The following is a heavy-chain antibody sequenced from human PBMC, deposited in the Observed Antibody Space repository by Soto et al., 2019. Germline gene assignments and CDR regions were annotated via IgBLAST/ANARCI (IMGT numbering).Heavy chain of an antibody. V-gene: IGHV4-59*01. CDR3: ASGGNWFDP. D-gene: IGHD3-16*01. J-gene: IGHJ5*02. Sequence: SETLSLTCNVSGGSISNYYWTWVRQSPEKGLEWIGYMYYNGNINYDPSLKSRVTISIDTSKNQFSLTLKSVTAADTAVYYCASGGNWFDPWGQGVLVTVSS. CDR2: MYYNGNI. CDR1: GGSISNYY.